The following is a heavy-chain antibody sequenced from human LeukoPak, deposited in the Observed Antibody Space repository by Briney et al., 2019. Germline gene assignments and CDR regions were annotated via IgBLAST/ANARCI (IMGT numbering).Heavy chain of an antibody. J-gene: IGHJ4*02. D-gene: IGHD6-6*01. CDR3: AKDHGAAVVARRFDY. V-gene: IGHV3-23*01. Sequence: GGSLRLSCAASGFSFSNYAMSWVRQTPGKGLEWVSTIYYSGGDTYSADSVKGRFTISRDNSRNMVYLQMNSLRTEDTAVYYCAKDHGAAVVARRFDYWGRGTMVIVSS. CDR1: GFSFSNYA. CDR2: IYYSGGDT.